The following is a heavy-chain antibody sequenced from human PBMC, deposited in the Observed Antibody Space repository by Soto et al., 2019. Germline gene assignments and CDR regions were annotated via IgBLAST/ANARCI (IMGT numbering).Heavy chain of an antibody. CDR2: IYYSGST. CDR1: GHSVNSGSYF. D-gene: IGHD6-13*01. V-gene: IGHV4-61*01. CDR3: AREVAAAGYSVDY. J-gene: IGHJ4*02. Sequence: SETLSLTCSVSGHSVNSGSYFWSWIRQPPGKRLEWIGNIYYSGSTNYNPSLKSRATISLDTSKNQFSLKLSSVTAADTAMYYCAREVAAAGYSVDYWGQGTLVTVSS.